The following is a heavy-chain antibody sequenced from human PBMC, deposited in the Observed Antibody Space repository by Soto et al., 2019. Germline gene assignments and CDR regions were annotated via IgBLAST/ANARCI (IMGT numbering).Heavy chain of an antibody. V-gene: IGHV4-39*01. D-gene: IGHD2-2*01. CDR1: GGSISSGGYY. CDR3: ARLIRCKTTSCYFDY. Sequence: SETLSLTCTVSGGSISSGGYYWSWVRQPPGKGLEWIGTFYHSGSTHHNPSLESRVTISVDASKNQFSLKLSSVTAADTAVFYCARLIRCKTTSCYFDYWGQGTLVTVSS. J-gene: IGHJ4*02. CDR2: FYHSGST.